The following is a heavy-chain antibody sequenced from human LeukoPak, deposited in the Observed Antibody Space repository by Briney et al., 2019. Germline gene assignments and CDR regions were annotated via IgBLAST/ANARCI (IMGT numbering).Heavy chain of an antibody. CDR3: SREHALGDF. J-gene: IGHJ4*02. D-gene: IGHD2-2*01. CDR1: EFTFSSYW. V-gene: IGHV3-21*01. CDR2: ITSSSSYK. Sequence: PGGSLRLSCAASEFTFSSYWMNWVRQAPGKGLEWVSSITSSSSYKYYADSVKGRFTISRDNAKNSLYLQMNSLRAEDTAVYYCSREHALGDFWGQGSLVTVSS.